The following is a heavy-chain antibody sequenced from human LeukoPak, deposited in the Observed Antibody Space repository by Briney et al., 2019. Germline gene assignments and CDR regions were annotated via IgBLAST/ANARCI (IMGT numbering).Heavy chain of an antibody. CDR3: ARGGRPRNWFDP. V-gene: IGHV1-2*02. J-gene: IGHJ5*02. D-gene: IGHD1-26*01. CDR1: GYTFTGYY. Sequence: ASVKVSCKASGYTFTGYYMHWVRQAPGQGLEWMGWINPNSGDTNYAQKFQGRATMTRDTPISTACMELSRLRSDDTAVYYCARGGRPRNWFDPWGQGTLVTVSS. CDR2: INPNSGDT.